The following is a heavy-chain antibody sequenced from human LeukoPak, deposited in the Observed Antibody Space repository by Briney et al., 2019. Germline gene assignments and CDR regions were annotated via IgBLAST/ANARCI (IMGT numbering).Heavy chain of an antibody. CDR2: INTSGTT. D-gene: IGHD2-2*01. Sequence: SETLSLTCTVSGGSISSGSYYWSWIRQPAGKGLEWIGRINTSGTTNYNPSLKSRVTISVDTSKNQFSLKLSSVTAADTAVYYCARDQRGPEVGQLLSTGFDPWGQGTLVTVSS. CDR1: GGSISSGSYY. CDR3: ARDQRGPEVGQLLSTGFDP. J-gene: IGHJ5*02. V-gene: IGHV4-61*02.